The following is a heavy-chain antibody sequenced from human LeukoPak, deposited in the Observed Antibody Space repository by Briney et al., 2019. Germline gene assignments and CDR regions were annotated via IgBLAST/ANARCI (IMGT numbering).Heavy chain of an antibody. CDR2: INPNSGGT. CDR1: GYTFTGYY. J-gene: IGHJ4*02. D-gene: IGHD6-13*01. Sequence: GASVKVSCKASGYTFTGYYMHWVRQAPGQGLEWMGWINPNSGGTNYAQKFQGRVTMTRDTSISTAYMGLSRLRSDDTAVYYCASGTLYSSSWYYFDYWDQGTLVTVSS. CDR3: ASGTLYSSSWYYFDY. V-gene: IGHV1-2*02.